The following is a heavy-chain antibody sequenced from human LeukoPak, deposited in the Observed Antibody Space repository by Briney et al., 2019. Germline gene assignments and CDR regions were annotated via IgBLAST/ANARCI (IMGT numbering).Heavy chain of an antibody. CDR3: AREVLAATGPF. J-gene: IGHJ4*02. CDR1: GFTFSSYS. V-gene: IGHV3-21*05. D-gene: IGHD6-13*01. Sequence: GGSLRLSCAASGFTFSSYSMNWVRQAPGKGLEWVSFISERSSNKYYADSVKGRFTISRDNPKNSVYLQMNMLRADDTAVYYWAREVLAATGPFWGEGNLVTVSS. CDR2: ISERSSNK.